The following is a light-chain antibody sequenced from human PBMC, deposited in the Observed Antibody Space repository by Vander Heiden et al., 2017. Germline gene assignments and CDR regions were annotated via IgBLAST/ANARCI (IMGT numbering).Light chain of an antibody. CDR2: LGS. Sequence: DIVMTQSQLSLSVTPGAPASISCRSSQSLLHSNGHNFVGWYLQKPGQSPQPLIFLGSNRASGVPDRFSGSASGTDFTLKISRVEAEDVGIFYCMQCLQTPYTFGQGTKLEIK. CDR3: MQCLQTPYT. V-gene: IGKV2-28*01. CDR1: QSLLHSNGHNF. J-gene: IGKJ2*01.